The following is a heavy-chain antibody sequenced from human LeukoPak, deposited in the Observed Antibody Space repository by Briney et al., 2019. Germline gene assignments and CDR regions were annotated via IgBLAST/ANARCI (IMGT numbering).Heavy chain of an antibody. J-gene: IGHJ4*02. D-gene: IGHD2/OR15-2a*01. CDR2: ISSSGSTI. Sequence: GGSLRLSCAASGFTFSSYEMNWVRQAPGKGLEWISYISSSGSTIYYADSVKGRFTISRDNAKNSLYLQMNSLRAEDTAVFYCAREYGQNTPHFDYWGQGTLVTVSS. V-gene: IGHV3-48*03. CDR1: GFTFSSYE. CDR3: AREYGQNTPHFDY.